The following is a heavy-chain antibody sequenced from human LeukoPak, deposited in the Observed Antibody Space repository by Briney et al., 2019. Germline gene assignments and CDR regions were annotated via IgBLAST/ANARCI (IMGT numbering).Heavy chain of an antibody. Sequence: PGGSLRPSCAASGFTFSDYYMSWIRQAPGKGLEWVSYISSSGSTIYYADSVKGRFTISRDNAKNSLYLQMNSLRAEDTAVYYCARDPYSGAYGDSYYYYMDLWGQGTTVTISS. CDR1: GFTFSDYY. CDR3: ARDPYSGAYGDSYYYYMDL. V-gene: IGHV3-11*04. D-gene: IGHD1-26*01. CDR2: ISSSGSTI. J-gene: IGHJ6*03.